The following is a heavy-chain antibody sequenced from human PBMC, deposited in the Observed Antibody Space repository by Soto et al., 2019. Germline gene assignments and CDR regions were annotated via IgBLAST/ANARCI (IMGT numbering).Heavy chain of an antibody. CDR3: ARVFRWSSSSWGFDS. V-gene: IGHV1-18*01. Sequence: QVQLVQSGAEVKKPGASVKVSCKASGYTFISYGITWVRQAPGQGLEWMGWISAYNAHTNHGQKFQDRVSLTTDTSTNTSYMEMRSLRSDDTAFYFCARVFRWSSSSWGFDSWGQGTLVTVSS. CDR1: GYTFISYG. J-gene: IGHJ4*02. D-gene: IGHD6-6*01. CDR2: ISAYNAHT.